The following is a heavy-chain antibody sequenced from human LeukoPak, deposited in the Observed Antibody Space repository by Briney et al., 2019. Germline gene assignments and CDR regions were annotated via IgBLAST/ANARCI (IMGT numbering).Heavy chain of an antibody. CDR2: INPNSGGT. CDR3: ARDLRGSSSEWELPQYYFDY. D-gene: IGHD1-26*01. J-gene: IGHJ4*02. V-gene: IGHV1-2*02. CDR1: GYTFTGYY. Sequence: ASVKVSCKASGYTFTGYYMHWVRQAPGQGLEWMGWINPNSGGTNYAQKFQGRVTMTRDTSISTAYMELSRLRSDDTAVYYCARDLRGSSSEWELPQYYFDYWGQGTLVTVTS.